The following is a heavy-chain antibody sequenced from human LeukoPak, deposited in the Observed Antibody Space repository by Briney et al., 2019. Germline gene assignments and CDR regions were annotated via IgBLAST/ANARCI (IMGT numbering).Heavy chain of an antibody. Sequence: GGSLRLSCAASGFTFDDYVMHWVRQASGKGLEWVSLISGDGGSAYYADSVKGRFTISRDNSKNSLYLQMNSLRTEDTALYYCAKGGIVGAITIDYWGQGTLVTVSS. J-gene: IGHJ4*02. V-gene: IGHV3-43*02. D-gene: IGHD1-26*01. CDR2: ISGDGGSA. CDR3: AKGGIVGAITIDY. CDR1: GFTFDDYV.